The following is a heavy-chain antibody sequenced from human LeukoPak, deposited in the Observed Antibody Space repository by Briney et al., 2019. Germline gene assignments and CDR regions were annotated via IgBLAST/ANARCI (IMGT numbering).Heavy chain of an antibody. CDR3: ARALKGGLLSFDY. V-gene: IGHV3-11*05. CDR1: GITFSDYY. J-gene: IGHJ4*02. D-gene: IGHD3-3*01. Sequence: PGGSLRLSCAASGITFSDYYMSWIRQAPGKGLEWISYISSSRSFTNYADSVKGRFTISRDNAKNSLYLQMNSLRAEDTAVYYCARALKGGLLSFDYWGQGTLVTVSS. CDR2: ISSSRSFT.